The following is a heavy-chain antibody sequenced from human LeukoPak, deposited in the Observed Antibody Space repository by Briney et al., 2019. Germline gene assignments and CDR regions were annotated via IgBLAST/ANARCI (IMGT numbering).Heavy chain of an antibody. V-gene: IGHV1-24*01. CDR3: ATESVGRVATHY. J-gene: IGHJ4*02. Sequence: ASVKVSCKVSGYTLTELSMHWVRRAPGKGLEWMGGFDPEDGETIYAQKFQGRVTMTEDTSTDTAYMELSSLRSEDTAVYYCATESVGRVATHYWGQGTLVTVSS. CDR2: FDPEDGET. CDR1: GYTLTELS. D-gene: IGHD1-26*01.